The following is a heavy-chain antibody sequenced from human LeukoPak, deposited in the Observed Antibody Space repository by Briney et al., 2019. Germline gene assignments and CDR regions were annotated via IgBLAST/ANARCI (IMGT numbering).Heavy chain of an antibody. CDR2: IKQDGSEK. Sequence: GGSLRLSCAASGFTFSYYWMGWVRQAPGKGLEWVANIKQDGSEKYYVDSVRGRFTISRDNAKNSLYLQMNSLRAEDTAVYYCAREDGYSSSWYSDYWGQGTLVTVSS. CDR1: GFTFSYYW. CDR3: AREDGYSSSWYSDY. V-gene: IGHV3-7*05. J-gene: IGHJ4*02. D-gene: IGHD6-13*01.